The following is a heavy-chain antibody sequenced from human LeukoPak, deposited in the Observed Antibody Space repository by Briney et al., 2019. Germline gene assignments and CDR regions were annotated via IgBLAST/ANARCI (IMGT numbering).Heavy chain of an antibody. D-gene: IGHD6-19*01. CDR1: GFTFSSYS. Sequence: GGSLRLSCAASGFTFSSYSMNWVRQAPGKGLEWVSSISSSSSYIYYADSVKGRFTISRDNAKNSLYLQMNSLRAEDTAVYYCASLIAVATDFDYWGQGTLVTVSS. V-gene: IGHV3-21*01. CDR2: ISSSSSYI. J-gene: IGHJ4*02. CDR3: ASLIAVATDFDY.